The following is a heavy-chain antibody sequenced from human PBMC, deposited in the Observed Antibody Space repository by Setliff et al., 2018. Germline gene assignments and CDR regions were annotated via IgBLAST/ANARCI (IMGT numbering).Heavy chain of an antibody. CDR3: ARQEDVVSTADAFDV. V-gene: IGHV4-61*09. CDR2: IYTSWST. Sequence: VSGDSISSRRSYWGWFRQPAGKGLEWIGQIYTSWSTNYNPSLKSRVTISVDTSKNQFSLKLSSVTAADTAVYYCARQEDVVSTADAFDVWGQGTMVTVSS. D-gene: IGHD5-12*01. CDR1: GDSISSRRSY. J-gene: IGHJ3*01.